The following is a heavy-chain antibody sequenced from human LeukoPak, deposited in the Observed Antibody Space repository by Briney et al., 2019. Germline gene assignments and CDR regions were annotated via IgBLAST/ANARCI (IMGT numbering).Heavy chain of an antibody. V-gene: IGHV4-4*07. CDR2: VYSSGNT. Sequence: SETLSLTCTVSGGSISSWYWSWIRQLAGKGLGWIGRVYSSGNTNYNPSLKSRVTMSVDTSKNQFFLKLSSVTAADTAVYYCATGSGDFDHWGQGTLVTVSS. CDR1: GGSISSWY. D-gene: IGHD3-10*01. J-gene: IGHJ4*02. CDR3: ATGSGDFDH.